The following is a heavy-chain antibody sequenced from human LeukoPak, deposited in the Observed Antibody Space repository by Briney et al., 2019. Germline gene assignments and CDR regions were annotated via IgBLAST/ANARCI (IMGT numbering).Heavy chain of an antibody. Sequence: PGGSLRLSCAASGFTFSGSAMHWVRQASGKGLEWVGRIRSKANSYATAYAASVKGRFTISRDNSKDTLYLQMNSLRAEDTAVYYCARDTWRGQQLAYFDYWGQGTLVTVSS. CDR2: IRSKANSYAT. CDR3: ARDTWRGQQLAYFDY. J-gene: IGHJ4*02. V-gene: IGHV3-73*01. D-gene: IGHD6-13*01. CDR1: GFTFSGSA.